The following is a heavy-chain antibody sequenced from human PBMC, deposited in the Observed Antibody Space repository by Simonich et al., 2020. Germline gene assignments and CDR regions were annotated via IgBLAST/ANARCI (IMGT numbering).Heavy chain of an antibody. D-gene: IGHD7-27*01. CDR2: IKKDGRKK. Sequence: EVQLVESGGGLVQPGGSLRPSCAASGFTFSSYWMSWVRQAAGKGMEWVANIKKDGRKKYYVDSVKGRFTISRDNAKNSLYLQMNSLRAEDTAVYYCARDGLGMAYYYYMDVWGKGTTVTVSS. J-gene: IGHJ6*03. V-gene: IGHV3-7*01. CDR3: ARDGLGMAYYYYMDV. CDR1: GFTFSSYW.